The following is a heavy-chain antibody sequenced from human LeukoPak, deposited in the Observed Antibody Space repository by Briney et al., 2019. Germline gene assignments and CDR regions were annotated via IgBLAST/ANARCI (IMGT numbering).Heavy chain of an antibody. Sequence: GASVKVSCKVSGYTLTELSMHWVRQAPGKGLEWMGGFDPEDGETIYAQKFQGRVTMIEDTSTDTAYMELSSLRSDDTAVYYCATEFYSSSWPGYWGQGTLVTVSS. CDR1: GYTLTELS. V-gene: IGHV1-24*01. CDR2: FDPEDGET. D-gene: IGHD6-13*01. CDR3: ATEFYSSSWPGY. J-gene: IGHJ4*02.